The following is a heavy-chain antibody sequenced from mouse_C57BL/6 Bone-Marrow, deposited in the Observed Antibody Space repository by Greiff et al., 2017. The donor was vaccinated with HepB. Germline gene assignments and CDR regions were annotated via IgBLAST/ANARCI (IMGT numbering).Heavy chain of an antibody. V-gene: IGHV1-18*01. CDR3: AINYRRDYAMDY. CDR2: INPNNGGT. Sequence: VQLKQSGPELVKPGASVKIPCKASGYTFTDYNMDWVKQSHGKSLEWIGDINPNNGGTIYNQKFKGKATLTVDKSSSTAYMELRSLTSEDTAVYYCAINYRRDYAMDYWGQGTSVTVSS. J-gene: IGHJ4*01. D-gene: IGHD2-1*01. CDR1: GYTFTDYN.